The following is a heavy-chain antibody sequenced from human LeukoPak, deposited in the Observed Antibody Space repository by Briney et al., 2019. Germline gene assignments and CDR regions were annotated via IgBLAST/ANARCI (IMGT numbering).Heavy chain of an antibody. D-gene: IGHD2-2*03. CDR2: INHSGST. J-gene: IGHJ4*02. CDR3: TRGPYGYDC. Sequence: KPSETLSLTCAVYGGSFSGYYWSWIRQPPGKGLEWIGEINHSGSTNYNPSLKSRVTISVDTSKNQFSLKLSSVTAADTAVYYCTRGPYGYDCWGQGSQVTVSS. CDR1: GGSFSGYY. V-gene: IGHV4-34*01.